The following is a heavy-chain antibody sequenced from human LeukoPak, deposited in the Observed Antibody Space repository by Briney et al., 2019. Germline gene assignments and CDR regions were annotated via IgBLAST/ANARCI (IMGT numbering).Heavy chain of an antibody. J-gene: IGHJ4*02. CDR2: ISSSGSTI. D-gene: IGHD3-22*01. CDR1: GFAFSNFA. Sequence: GGSLRLSCAASGFAFSNFAMSWVRQAPGKGLEWVSYISSSGSTIYYADSVKGRFTISRDNAKNSLYLQMNSLRAEDTAVYYCARGGDSSGYRVVDYWGQGTLVTVSS. CDR3: ARGGDSSGYRVVDY. V-gene: IGHV3-11*01.